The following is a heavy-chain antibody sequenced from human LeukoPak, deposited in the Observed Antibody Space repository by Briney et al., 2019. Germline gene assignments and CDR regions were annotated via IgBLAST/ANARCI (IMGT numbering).Heavy chain of an antibody. D-gene: IGHD3-10*01. CDR1: GDSVSSNTAA. V-gene: IGHV6-1*01. J-gene: IGHJ4*02. CDR2: TYYRSKWYN. Sequence: SQTLSLTCAISGDSVSSNTAAWNWIRQSPSRGLEWLGRTYYRSKWYNDYAVSVKSRITISPDTSKNQFSLRLSSVTAADTAVYYCARAKNYYNSGSYCVDCWGQGTLVTVSS. CDR3: ARAKNYYNSGSYCVDC.